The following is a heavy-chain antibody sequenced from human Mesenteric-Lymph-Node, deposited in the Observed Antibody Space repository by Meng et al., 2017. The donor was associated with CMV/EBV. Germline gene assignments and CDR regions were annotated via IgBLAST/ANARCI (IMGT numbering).Heavy chain of an antibody. CDR2: IWYDGSNA. V-gene: IGHV3-33*06. J-gene: IGHJ4*02. D-gene: IGHD1-26*01. Sequence: GESLKISCAASGFTFSSYGMHWVRQAPGKGLEWVTVIWYDGSNAYYTDSVKGRFTISRDNSKSTLYLQMNSLRAEDTAVYYCVKDGGPYSGSFHHWGQGTLVTVSS. CDR1: GFTFSSYG. CDR3: VKDGGPYSGSFHH.